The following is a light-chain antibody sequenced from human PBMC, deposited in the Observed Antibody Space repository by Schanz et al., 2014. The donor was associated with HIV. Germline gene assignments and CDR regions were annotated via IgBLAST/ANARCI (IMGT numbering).Light chain of an antibody. V-gene: IGLV2-8*01. Sequence: QSALTQPPSASGSPGQSVTISCTGTSSDVGGHNFVSWYQQHPGKAPKLLIYEVDKRPSGVPNRFSGSKSGNAASLTVSGLQADDEADYYCQSYDSSLRASVFGGGTKLTVL. CDR1: SSDVGGHNF. J-gene: IGLJ3*02. CDR3: QSYDSSLRASV. CDR2: EVD.